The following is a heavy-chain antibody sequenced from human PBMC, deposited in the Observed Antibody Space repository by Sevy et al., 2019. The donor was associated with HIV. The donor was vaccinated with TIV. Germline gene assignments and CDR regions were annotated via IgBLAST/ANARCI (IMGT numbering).Heavy chain of an antibody. D-gene: IGHD3-22*01. V-gene: IGHV3-23*01. Sequence: GSLRLSGAASGFTFTEFVMSWVRQAPGKGLEWVSTINSGGGSTYYADSVKGRFTISRDNSQNTLDLQMNSLRAEDTAVYYCAKDVVGGYYDSSGYSDHWGQGTLVTVSS. CDR2: INSGGGST. CDR3: AKDVVGGYYDSSGYSDH. CDR1: GFTFTEFV. J-gene: IGHJ4*02.